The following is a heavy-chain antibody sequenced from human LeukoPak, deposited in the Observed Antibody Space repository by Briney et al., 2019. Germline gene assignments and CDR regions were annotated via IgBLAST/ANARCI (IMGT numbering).Heavy chain of an antibody. D-gene: IGHD2/OR15-2a*01. J-gene: IGHJ5*02. Sequence: PSETLSLTCTVSGGSISTYYWSWIRQPPGKGLEWIGYIYYSGSTNHNPSLQSRVTISVDTSKNQFSLKLSPVTAADTAVYYCARHVKGSTHGFDPWGQGTLVTVSS. CDR2: IYYSGST. V-gene: IGHV4-59*08. CDR1: GGSISTYY. CDR3: ARHVKGSTHGFDP.